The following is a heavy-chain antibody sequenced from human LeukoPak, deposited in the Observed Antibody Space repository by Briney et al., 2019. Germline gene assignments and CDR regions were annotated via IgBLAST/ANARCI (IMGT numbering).Heavy chain of an antibody. J-gene: IGHJ4*02. CDR1: GFTLSRHG. Sequence: PGRSLRLSCAASGFTLSRHGMHWVRQAPGKGLEWVAVIWHDGSNQYYGDSVKGRFTISRDDSKNTLYLQMNSLRVEDTAVYYCAEDWEGYTNDLDYWGQGTLVTVSS. D-gene: IGHD2-8*01. CDR3: AEDWEGYTNDLDY. V-gene: IGHV3-33*06. CDR2: IWHDGSNQ.